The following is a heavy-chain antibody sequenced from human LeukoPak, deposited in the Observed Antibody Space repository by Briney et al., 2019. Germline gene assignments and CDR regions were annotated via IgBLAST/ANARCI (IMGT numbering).Heavy chain of an antibody. CDR3: TRNPDGRNWFDL. J-gene: IGHJ5*02. Sequence: GGPLRLSCAASGFTFSHHWMHWVRQAPGKGLGWVSHIRSDESSTTYADSVKGRFTISRDNRKNTLYLQMNSLRVEDTAMYYCTRNPDGRNWFDLWGKGTLVTVSS. D-gene: IGHD1-14*01. CDR2: IRSDESST. V-gene: IGHV3-74*01. CDR1: GFTFSHHW.